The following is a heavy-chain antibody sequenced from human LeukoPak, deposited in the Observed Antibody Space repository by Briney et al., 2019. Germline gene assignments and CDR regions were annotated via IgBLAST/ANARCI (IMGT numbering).Heavy chain of an antibody. D-gene: IGHD6-13*01. Sequence: ASVKVSCKASGYTFTSYAMHWVRQAPGQRLEWMGWINAGNGNTKYSQKFQGRVTITRDTSASTAYMELSSLRSKDTAVYYCARDRSSSWYYFDYWGQGTLVTVSS. CDR3: ARDRSSSWYYFDY. CDR1: GYTFTSYA. CDR2: INAGNGNT. J-gene: IGHJ4*02. V-gene: IGHV1-3*01.